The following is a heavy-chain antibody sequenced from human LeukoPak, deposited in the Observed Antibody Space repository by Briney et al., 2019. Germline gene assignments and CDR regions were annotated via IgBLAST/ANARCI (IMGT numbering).Heavy chain of an antibody. J-gene: IGHJ6*04. V-gene: IGHV3-21*01. D-gene: IGHD3-3*01. CDR2: ISSSSSYI. CDR1: GFTFSSYS. CDR3: ARGSPYDFWSGYYGDV. Sequence: PGGSLRLSCAASGFTFSSYSMNWVRQAPGKGLEWVSSISSSSSYIYYADSVKGRFTISRDNAKNSLYLQMNSLRAEDTAVYYCARGSPYDFWSGYYGDVWGKGTTVTVSS.